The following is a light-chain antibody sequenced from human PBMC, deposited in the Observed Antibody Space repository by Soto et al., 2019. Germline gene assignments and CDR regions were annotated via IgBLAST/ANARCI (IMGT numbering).Light chain of an antibody. Sequence: EIVLTQSPATLSLSPGERATLSCRASQSVSSYLAWYQQKPGQAPRLLIYDASNRATGIPARFSGSGSGTAFTLTISSLEPEDFAVSYCQPRSNWPLTFGGGTKVEIK. J-gene: IGKJ4*01. V-gene: IGKV3-11*01. CDR2: DAS. CDR1: QSVSSY. CDR3: QPRSNWPLT.